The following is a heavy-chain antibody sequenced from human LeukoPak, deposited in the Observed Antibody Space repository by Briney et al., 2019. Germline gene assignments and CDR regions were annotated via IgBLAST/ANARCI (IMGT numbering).Heavy chain of an antibody. CDR3: ARGVYSSGWYPTLDY. J-gene: IGHJ4*02. V-gene: IGHV4-34*01. D-gene: IGHD6-19*01. CDR2: INHSGST. Sequence: SETLSLTCAVYGGSFSGYYWSWIRQPPGKGLEWIGEINHSGSTNYNPSLKSRVTVSVDTSKNQFSLKLSSVTAADTAVYYCARGVYSSGWYPTLDYWGQGTLVTVSS. CDR1: GGSFSGYY.